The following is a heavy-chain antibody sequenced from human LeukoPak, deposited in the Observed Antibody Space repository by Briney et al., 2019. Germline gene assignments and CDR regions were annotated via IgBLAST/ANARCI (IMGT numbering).Heavy chain of an antibody. CDR2: INPSGGST. J-gene: IGHJ4*02. V-gene: IGHV1-46*01. D-gene: IGHD2-15*01. Sequence: ASVKVSCKASGYTFTSYYMHWVRQAPGQGLEWMGIINPSGGSTSYAQKFQGRVTMTRDPSTSTVYMELSSLRSEDTAVYYCAVLGYCSGGSCYPHDVFDYWGQGTLVTVSS. CDR3: AVLGYCSGGSCYPHDVFDY. CDR1: GYTFTSYY.